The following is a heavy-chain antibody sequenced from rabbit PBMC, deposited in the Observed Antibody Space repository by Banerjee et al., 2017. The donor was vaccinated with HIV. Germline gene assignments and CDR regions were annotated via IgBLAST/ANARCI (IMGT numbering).Heavy chain of an antibody. J-gene: IGHJ4*01. CDR2: IYGGSSGST. V-gene: IGHV1S45*01. CDR3: ARSPHINYGGYGDL. D-gene: IGHD2-1*01. CDR1: GFSFSSSYY. Sequence: QEQLEESGGDLVKPEGSLTLTCTASGFSFSSSYYMCWVRQAPGKGLEWIACIYGGSSGSTWYASWAKGRFTISKTSSTTVTLQMTSLTAADTATYFCARSPHINYGGYGDLWGPGTLVTVS.